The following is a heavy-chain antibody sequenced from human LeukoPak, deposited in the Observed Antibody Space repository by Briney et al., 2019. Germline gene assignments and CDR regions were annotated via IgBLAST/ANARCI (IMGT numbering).Heavy chain of an antibody. V-gene: IGHV4-39*07. CDR3: ARDSGILTGYPFDY. J-gene: IGHJ4*02. CDR1: GGSISSSSYY. Sequence: SETLSLTCTVSGGSISSSSYYWGWIRQPPGKGLGWIGSIYYSGSTYYNPSLKSRVTISVDKSKNQFSLKLSSVTAADTAVYYCARDSGILTGYPFDYWGQGTLVTVSS. CDR2: IYYSGST. D-gene: IGHD3-9*01.